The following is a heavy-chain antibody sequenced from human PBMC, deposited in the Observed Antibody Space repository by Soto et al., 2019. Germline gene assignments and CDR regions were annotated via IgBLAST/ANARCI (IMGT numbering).Heavy chain of an antibody. Sequence: QVQLVESGGGVVQPGRSLRLSCAASGFSFSSYAMHWVRQAPGKGLEWVAVISYDGSNKYYADSVKGRFTISRDNSKNTLYLQMNSLRAEDTAVYYCARDRAVTLDYWGQGTLDTVSS. CDR3: ARDRAVTLDY. D-gene: IGHD4-17*01. J-gene: IGHJ4*02. CDR1: GFSFSSYA. V-gene: IGHV3-30-3*01. CDR2: ISYDGSNK.